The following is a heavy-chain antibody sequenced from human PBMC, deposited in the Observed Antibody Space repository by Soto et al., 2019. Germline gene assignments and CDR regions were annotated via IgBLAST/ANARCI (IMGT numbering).Heavy chain of an antibody. CDR1: RDTFTRYY. V-gene: IGHV1-46*01. J-gene: IGHJ5*02. CDR3: ARSSGGNFGIIIEGTNWLAP. D-gene: IGHD1-26*01. CDR2: IHPHGGST. Sequence: ASLNVSCTAPRDTFTRYYINWVRQAPGHGLELIGAIHPHGGSTVYAQKFHGRVSMTRDTSASTVYRELSSLRSEDTAVYYCARSSGGNFGIIIEGTNWLAPWGQRTLVTVSS.